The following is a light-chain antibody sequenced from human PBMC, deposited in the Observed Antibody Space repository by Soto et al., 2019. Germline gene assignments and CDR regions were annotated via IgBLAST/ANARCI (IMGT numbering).Light chain of an antibody. V-gene: IGLV2-8*02. CDR2: EVT. Sequence: QSALTQPPSASRSPGQSVTISCTGTSSDVGGYNYVSWYQQHPGKAPKLMIYEVTQRPSGVPNRFSGSKSGNTASLTISGLQTEDEADYYCCSYTSISTSAVFGGGTQLTVL. CDR1: SSDVGGYNY. J-gene: IGLJ7*01. CDR3: CSYTSISTSAV.